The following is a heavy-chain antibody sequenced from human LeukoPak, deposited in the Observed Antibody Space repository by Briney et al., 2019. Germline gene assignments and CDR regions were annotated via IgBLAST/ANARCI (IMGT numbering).Heavy chain of an antibody. Sequence: PGGSLRLSCAASGFSFSTYWMSWVRQAPGKGLEWVSAISGSGGSTYYADSVKGRFTISRDNSKNTLYLQMNSLRAEDTAVYYCAKAAIVATIQNWFDPWGQGTLVTVSS. D-gene: IGHD5-12*01. J-gene: IGHJ5*02. V-gene: IGHV3-23*01. CDR2: ISGSGGST. CDR1: GFSFSTYW. CDR3: AKAAIVATIQNWFDP.